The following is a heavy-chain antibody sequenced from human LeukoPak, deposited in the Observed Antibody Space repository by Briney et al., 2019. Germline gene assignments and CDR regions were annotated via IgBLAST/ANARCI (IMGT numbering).Heavy chain of an antibody. Sequence: QPGGSLRLSCTASGFTYDEYDMHWVRQAPGKGLEWVASLTWSSGREAYVDSVKGRFTVSRDNDRKTLYLQMSSLRPEDTAFYYCSKEDNSGWYDYWGQGTLDTVS. D-gene: IGHD6-19*01. J-gene: IGHJ4*02. CDR3: SKEDNSGWYDY. CDR2: LTWSSGRE. CDR1: GFTYDEYD. V-gene: IGHV3-9*01.